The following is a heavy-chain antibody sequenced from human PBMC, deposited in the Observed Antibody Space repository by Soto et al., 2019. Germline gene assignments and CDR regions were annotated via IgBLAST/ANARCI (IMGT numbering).Heavy chain of an antibody. V-gene: IGHV3-13*05. J-gene: IGHJ6*02. CDR2: ISAAGDP. Sequence: EVQLVESGGGLVQPGGSLRLSCEASGFTFRNYDMHWVRQGTGKGLEWVSGISAAGDPDYADSVEGRFTISRENAQNSFFLQMNSLRVGDPAVYYCARTERDFYGLDVWGQGTKVIVSS. CDR1: GFTFRNYD. CDR3: ARTERDFYGLDV.